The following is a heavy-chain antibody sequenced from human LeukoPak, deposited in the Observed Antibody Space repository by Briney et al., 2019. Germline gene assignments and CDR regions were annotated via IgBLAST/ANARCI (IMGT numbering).Heavy chain of an antibody. CDR2: ISSSSGTI. Sequence: GGSLRLSCAASGFTFSSYSMNWVRQAPGKGPEWISYISSSSGTIYYADSVKGRFTISRDNAKNSLYLQMNSLRAEDTAVYYCARGTGNPHDAFDIWGQGTMVTVSS. CDR3: ARGTGNPHDAFDI. D-gene: IGHD1-14*01. J-gene: IGHJ3*02. V-gene: IGHV3-48*04. CDR1: GFTFSSYS.